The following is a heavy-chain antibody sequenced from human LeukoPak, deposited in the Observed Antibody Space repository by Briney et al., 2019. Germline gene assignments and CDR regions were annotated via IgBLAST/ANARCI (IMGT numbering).Heavy chain of an antibody. CDR2: IIPIFGTG. CDR3: AKGHDDFRQFDY. J-gene: IGHJ4*02. D-gene: IGHD3-3*01. V-gene: IGHV1-69*13. Sequence: SVKVSCKASVGTFANYAISWVLKAPGQGLEWMGGIIPIFGTGDSAQKFQGRLTITADESTRTTYMELSSLRSEDTAVYYCAKGHDDFRQFDYWGQGTLITVSS. CDR1: VGTFANYA.